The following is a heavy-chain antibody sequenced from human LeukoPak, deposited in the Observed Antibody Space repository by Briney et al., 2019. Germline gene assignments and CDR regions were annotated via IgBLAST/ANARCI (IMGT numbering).Heavy chain of an antibody. CDR2: ISSSSSYI. CDR3: ARLPDYDAFDI. D-gene: IGHD4-11*01. V-gene: IGHV3-21*01. CDR1: GFTVSNNY. J-gene: IGHJ3*02. Sequence: PGGSLRLSCAASGFTVSNNYMSWVRQAPGKGLEWVSSISSSSSYIYYADSVKGRFTISRDNAKNSLYLQMNSLRAEDTAVYYCARLPDYDAFDIWGQGTMVTVSS.